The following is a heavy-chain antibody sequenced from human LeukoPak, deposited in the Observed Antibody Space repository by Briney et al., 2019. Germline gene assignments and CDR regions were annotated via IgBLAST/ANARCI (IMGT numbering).Heavy chain of an antibody. Sequence: TSETLSLTCTVSGGSISSGSYYWSWIRQPAGKGLEWIGRIYTSGSTNYNPSLKSRVTISVDTSKNQFSLKLSSVTAADTAVYYCARDHCSSTSCPDAFDIWGQGTMVTVSS. CDR3: ARDHCSSTSCPDAFDI. V-gene: IGHV4-61*02. J-gene: IGHJ3*02. D-gene: IGHD2-2*01. CDR1: GGSISSGSYY. CDR2: IYTSGST.